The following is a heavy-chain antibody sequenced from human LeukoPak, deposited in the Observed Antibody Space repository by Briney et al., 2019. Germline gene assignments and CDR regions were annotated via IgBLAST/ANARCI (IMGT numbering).Heavy chain of an antibody. CDR1: GGTFSSYA. J-gene: IGHJ4*02. CDR3: ARGSNDDFWSGYSN. D-gene: IGHD3-3*01. CDR2: ISAYNGNT. Sequence: GASVKVSCKASGGTFSSYAISWVRQAPGQGLEWMGWISAYNGNTNYAQKLQGRVTMTTDTSTSTAYMELRSLRSDDTAVYYCARGSNDDFWSGYSNWGQGTLVTVSS. V-gene: IGHV1-18*01.